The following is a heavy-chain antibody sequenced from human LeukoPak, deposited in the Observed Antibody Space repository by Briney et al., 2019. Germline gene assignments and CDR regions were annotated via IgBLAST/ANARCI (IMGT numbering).Heavy chain of an antibody. CDR3: AKAQYDFWSGYYTPYYYYYMDV. J-gene: IGHJ6*03. CDR1: GFTFSSYA. Sequence: PGGSLRLSCAASGFTFSSYAMSWVRQAPGKGLEWVSAISGSGGSTYYADSVKGRFTISRDNSKNTLYLQMNSLRAEDTAVYYCAKAQYDFWSGYYTPYYYYYMDVWGKGTTVTVSS. V-gene: IGHV3-23*01. D-gene: IGHD3-3*01. CDR2: ISGSGGST.